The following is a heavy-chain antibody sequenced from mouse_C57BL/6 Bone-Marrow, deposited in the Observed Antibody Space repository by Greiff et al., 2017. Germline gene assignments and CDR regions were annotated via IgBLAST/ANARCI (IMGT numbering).Heavy chain of an antibody. D-gene: IGHD1-1*01. CDR2: IDPSDSYT. V-gene: IGHV1-69*01. CDR3: ASQNYGSSYEAWFAY. Sequence: VQLQQPGAELVMPGASVKLSCKASGYTFTSYWMHWVKQRPGQGLEWIGEIDPSDSYTNYNQKFKGKSTLTVDKSSSTAYMQLSTLTSEDSAVYYWASQNYGSSYEAWFAYWGQGTLVTVSA. CDR1: GYTFTSYW. J-gene: IGHJ3*01.